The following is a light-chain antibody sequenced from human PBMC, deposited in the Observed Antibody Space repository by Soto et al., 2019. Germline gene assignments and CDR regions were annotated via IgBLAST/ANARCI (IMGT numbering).Light chain of an antibody. CDR3: QQYNNWPPWT. Sequence: EIVLTQSPGTLSLSPGERATLSCRASQSVISTYLAWYQQKPGQAPRLLIYGASSRATGIPDRFSGSGSGTDFTLTISRLEPEDFAVYYCQQYNNWPPWTFGQGTKVDIK. J-gene: IGKJ1*01. V-gene: IGKV3-20*01. CDR2: GAS. CDR1: QSVISTY.